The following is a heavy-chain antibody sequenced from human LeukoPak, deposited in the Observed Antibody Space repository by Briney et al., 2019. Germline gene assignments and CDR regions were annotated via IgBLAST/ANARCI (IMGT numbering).Heavy chain of an antibody. D-gene: IGHD6-13*01. CDR1: GYTFTSYG. V-gene: IGHV1-18*01. Sequence: ASVKVSCKASGYTFTSYGISWVRQAPGQGLEWMGWISAYNGNTNYAQKLQDRVTMTTDTSTSTAYMELRSLRSDDTAVYYCARVEAAGTYYYYYMDVWGEGTTVTVSS. CDR2: ISAYNGNT. CDR3: ARVEAAGTYYYYYMDV. J-gene: IGHJ6*03.